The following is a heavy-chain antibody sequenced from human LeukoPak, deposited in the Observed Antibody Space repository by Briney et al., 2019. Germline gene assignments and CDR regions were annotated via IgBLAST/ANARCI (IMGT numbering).Heavy chain of an antibody. J-gene: IGHJ5*02. Sequence: ASVKVSCKASGYTFTSYDINWVRQATGQGLEWMGWMNPNSGNAGYAQKFQGRVTITRNTSISTAYMELSSLRSEDTDVYYCARVFPSPYSSSSWGQGTLVTVSS. CDR1: GYTFTSYD. V-gene: IGHV1-8*03. D-gene: IGHD6-6*01. CDR3: ARVFPSPYSSSS. CDR2: MNPNSGNA.